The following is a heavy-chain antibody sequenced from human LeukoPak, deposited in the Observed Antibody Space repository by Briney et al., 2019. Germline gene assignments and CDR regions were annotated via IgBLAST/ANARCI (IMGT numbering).Heavy chain of an antibody. Sequence: AGSLRLSCVASGLAFPTHAMMWVRQVPGKGLDWVSPIRVSDGARFYADSVKGRFTMSRDNPKSTLFLQMNSLRPEDTAVYYCAKEPRWEQLHSFDIWGQGTTVTVSS. CDR3: AKEPRWEQLHSFDI. V-gene: IGHV3-23*01. D-gene: IGHD1/OR15-1a*01. CDR1: GLAFPTHA. CDR2: IRVSDGAR. J-gene: IGHJ3*02.